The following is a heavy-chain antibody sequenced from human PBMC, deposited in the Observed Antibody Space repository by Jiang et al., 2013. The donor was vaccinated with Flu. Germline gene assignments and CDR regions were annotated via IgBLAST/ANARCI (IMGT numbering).Heavy chain of an antibody. J-gene: IGHJ4*02. CDR2: DGTRN. D-gene: IGHD2-15*01. CDR3: ARERNRWYLEY. Sequence: DGTRNYHAVSVKGRFTISRDNSKNALYLQMSSLREEDTAVDYCARERNRWYLEYGGQGTVVSVSS. V-gene: IGHV3-30*03.